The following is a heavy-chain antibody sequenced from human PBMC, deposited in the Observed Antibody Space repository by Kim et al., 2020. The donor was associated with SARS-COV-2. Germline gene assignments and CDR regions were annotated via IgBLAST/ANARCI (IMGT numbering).Heavy chain of an antibody. Sequence: GGSLRLSCAASGFIFGDHSMQWVRQAPGKGLDWVSAISCDGGAIGYADSVKGRFTISRDNAKNALYLQMDSLRTEDTAMYYCAKGLSLTTGTPGSWGQGT. CDR2: ISCDGGAI. CDR3: AKGLSLTTGTPGS. CDR1: GFIFGDHS. J-gene: IGHJ5*02. V-gene: IGHV3-9*01. D-gene: IGHD1-1*01.